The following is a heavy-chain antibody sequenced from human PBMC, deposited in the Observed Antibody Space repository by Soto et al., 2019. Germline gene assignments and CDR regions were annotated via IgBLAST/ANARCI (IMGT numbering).Heavy chain of an antibody. Sequence: QVQLVQSGAEVKKPGASVKVSCKASGYTFTSYDIPWVRQATGQGLEWMGWMNPNSGNTGYAQKFQGRVTMTRNTYIIPDYMELSSLRSEDTDVYYRARALYCSSTSCYNSIDYWGQGNLVTVSS. CDR1: GYTFTSYD. CDR3: ARALYCSSTSCYNSIDY. J-gene: IGHJ4*02. D-gene: IGHD2-2*02. CDR2: MNPNSGNT. V-gene: IGHV1-8*01.